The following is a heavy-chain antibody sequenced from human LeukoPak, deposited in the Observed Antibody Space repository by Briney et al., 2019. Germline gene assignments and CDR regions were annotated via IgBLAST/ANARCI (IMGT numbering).Heavy chain of an antibody. J-gene: IGHJ4*02. CDR1: GGSISSSSYY. D-gene: IGHD2-8*01. Sequence: SETLSLTCTVSGGSISSSSYYWGWIRQPPGKGLEWIGSIYYSGSTYYNPSLKSRVTVSLDKSKNHLSLNLTSVTAADTAVYYCSRENGAFSPFGYWGQGTLVTVPS. CDR3: SRENGAFSPFGY. V-gene: IGHV4-39*07. CDR2: IYYSGST.